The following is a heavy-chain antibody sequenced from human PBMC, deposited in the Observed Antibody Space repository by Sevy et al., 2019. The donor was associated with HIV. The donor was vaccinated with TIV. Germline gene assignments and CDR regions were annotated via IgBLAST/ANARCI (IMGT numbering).Heavy chain of an antibody. CDR2: ISSSSSTI. Sequence: GESLKISCAASGFTFSSYSMNWVRQAPGKGLEWVSYISSSSSTIYYADSVKGRFTISRDNVKNSLYLQMNSLSDEDTGVYYCESSCPLLLFGDTYYFDFWGQGTLVTVSS. V-gene: IGHV3-48*02. D-gene: IGHD3-10*01. CDR1: GFTFSSYS. J-gene: IGHJ4*02. CDR3: ESSCPLLLFGDTYYFDF.